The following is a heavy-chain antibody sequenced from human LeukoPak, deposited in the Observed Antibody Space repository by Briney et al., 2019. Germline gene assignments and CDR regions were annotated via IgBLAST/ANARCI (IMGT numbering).Heavy chain of an antibody. V-gene: IGHV1-2*02. CDR3: GREYYDSSGSWFDP. J-gene: IGHJ5*02. D-gene: IGHD3-22*01. Sequence: GASVKVSCKSSGYTFTGYYMHWVRQAPGQGLEWMGWINSNSGGTNYAQRFQGRVTMTRDTSISTAYMELSRLRSDDTAVYYCGREYYDSSGSWFDPWGQGTLVTVSS. CDR1: GYTFTGYY. CDR2: INSNSGGT.